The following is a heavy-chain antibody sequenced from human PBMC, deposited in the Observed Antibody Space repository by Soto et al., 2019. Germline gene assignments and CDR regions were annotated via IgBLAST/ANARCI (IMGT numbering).Heavy chain of an antibody. CDR2: IEPGDSET. J-gene: IGHJ4*02. D-gene: IGHD3-3*01. Sequence: PGESLKISCKGSGYRFTSYSIGWVRQMPGKGLQWMGIIEPGDSETTYSPSFQGQVTMSVDKSISTAYLQWRSLKASDTAMYYCATEAAIFGVAHFDNWGRGTLVTVSS. CDR3: ATEAAIFGVAHFDN. V-gene: IGHV5-51*01. CDR1: GYRFTSYS.